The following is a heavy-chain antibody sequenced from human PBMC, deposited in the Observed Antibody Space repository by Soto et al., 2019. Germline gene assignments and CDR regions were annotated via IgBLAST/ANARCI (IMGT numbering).Heavy chain of an antibody. J-gene: IGHJ6*02. D-gene: IGHD6-13*01. CDR2: ISYDGSNK. Sequence: GGSLRLSCAASGFTFSSYAMHWVRQAPGKGLEWVAVISYDGSNKYYADSVKGRFTISRDNSKNTLYLQMNSLRAEDTAVYYCARDESAQQQLVQGYYYYYGMDVWGQGTMVTVSS. CDR3: ARDESAQQQLVQGYYYYYGMDV. V-gene: IGHV3-30-3*01. CDR1: GFTFSSYA.